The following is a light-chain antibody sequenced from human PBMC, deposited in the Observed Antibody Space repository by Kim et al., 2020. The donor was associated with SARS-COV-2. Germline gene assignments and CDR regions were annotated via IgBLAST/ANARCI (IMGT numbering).Light chain of an antibody. J-gene: IGKJ2*01. CDR1: QSISSY. V-gene: IGKV1-39*01. CDR3: QQSYTTLYT. Sequence: EFVGDRVTITCRASQSISSYLNWYQQKPGKAPKLVIYAASSLQSGVPSRFSGSGSGTDFTLTISSLQPEDFATYYCQQSYTTLYTFGQGTKLEI. CDR2: AAS.